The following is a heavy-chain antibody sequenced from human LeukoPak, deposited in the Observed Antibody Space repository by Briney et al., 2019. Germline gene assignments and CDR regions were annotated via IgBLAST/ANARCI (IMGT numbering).Heavy chain of an antibody. CDR1: GFTFDSYT. V-gene: IGHV3-30*04. D-gene: IGHD3-10*01. CDR3: ARDSGSGGAGSFPF. J-gene: IGHJ4*02. CDR2: ISYDGSNK. Sequence: GGSLRLSCAVSGFTFDSYTMYWVRQAPGRGLEWVAPISYDGSNKNYADAVKGRFTISRDNSNSTLYLQMNSLRPEETAVFYCARDSGSGGAGSFPFWGQGTLVTVSS.